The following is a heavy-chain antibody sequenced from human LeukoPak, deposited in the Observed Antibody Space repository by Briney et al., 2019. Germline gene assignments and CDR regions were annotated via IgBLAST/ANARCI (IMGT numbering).Heavy chain of an antibody. CDR3: ARGGDYVWGSYRRSYYFDY. V-gene: IGHV4-39*07. D-gene: IGHD3-16*02. Sequence: SETLSLTCAVSGGSISSNSYYWGWIRQPPGKGLEWIGSIYYSGSTNYNPSLKSRVTISVDTSKNQFSLKLSSVTAADTAVYYCARGGDYVWGSYRRSYYFDYWGQGTLVTVSS. CDR1: GGSISSNSYY. CDR2: IYYSGST. J-gene: IGHJ4*02.